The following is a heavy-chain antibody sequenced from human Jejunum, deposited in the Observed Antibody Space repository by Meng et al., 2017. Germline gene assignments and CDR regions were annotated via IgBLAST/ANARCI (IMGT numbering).Heavy chain of an antibody. V-gene: IGHV3-30*01. CDR2: ILNDGSKE. J-gene: IGHJ4*02. D-gene: IGHD2-15*01. CDR1: GFTFSAYT. CDR3: ARGAAFWYFDY. Sequence: GESLKISCAASGFTFSAYTTHWVRQAPGKGLEWVALILNDGSKEYYADSVKGRFTISRDNSKNTLYLQMNSLRAEDSAVYYCARGAAFWYFDYWGRGTLVTGSS.